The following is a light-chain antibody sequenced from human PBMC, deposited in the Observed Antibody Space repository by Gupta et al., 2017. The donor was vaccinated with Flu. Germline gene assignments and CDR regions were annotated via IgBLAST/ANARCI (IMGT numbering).Light chain of an antibody. CDR3: QQSYIMPYS. Sequence: DLQMTQSPSSVSISVGDRVTIACRASQSIGTHVNWYQQKPGEVPKLLISGVSSLESGVPSRFSGSGSGIDFTLTISRLQPEDFATYYCQQSYIMPYSFGQGTKLDIK. CDR2: GVS. J-gene: IGKJ2*03. V-gene: IGKV1-39*01. CDR1: QSIGTH.